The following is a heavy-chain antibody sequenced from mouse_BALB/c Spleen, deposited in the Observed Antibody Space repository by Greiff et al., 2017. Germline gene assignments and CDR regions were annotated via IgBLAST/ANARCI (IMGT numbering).Heavy chain of an antibody. V-gene: IGHV5-17*02. J-gene: IGHJ3*01. CDR3: ARGGYGSSSWFAY. CDR2: ISSGSSTI. CDR1: GFTFSSFG. D-gene: IGHD1-1*01. Sequence: DVMLVESGGGLVQPGGSRKLSCAASGFTFSSFGMHWVRQAPEKGLEWVAYISSGSSTIYYADTVKGRFTISRDNPKNTLFLQMTSLRSEDTAMYYCARGGYGSSSWFAYWGQGTLVTVSA.